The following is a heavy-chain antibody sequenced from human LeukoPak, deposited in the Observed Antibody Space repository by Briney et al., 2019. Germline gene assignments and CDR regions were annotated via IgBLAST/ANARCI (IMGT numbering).Heavy chain of an antibody. J-gene: IGHJ4*02. CDR1: GFTFSSYS. D-gene: IGHD5-18*01. CDR2: ISYDGSSK. CDR3: AGLDTALVFDYFDY. V-gene: IGHV3-30*04. Sequence: GRSLRLSCAASGFTFSSYSMHWVRQAPRKGLEWVAVISYDGSSKYYADSVKGRFTISRDNSMNTLYLQMNSLRPEDTAVYYCAGLDTALVFDYFDYWGLGTLVTVSS.